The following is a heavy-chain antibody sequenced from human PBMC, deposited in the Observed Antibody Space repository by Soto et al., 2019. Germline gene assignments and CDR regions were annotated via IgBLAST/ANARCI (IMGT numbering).Heavy chain of an antibody. V-gene: IGHV3-30*18. CDR2: ISYDGSNK. CDR1: GFTFSSYG. CDR3: ANSEGLYTSFDY. J-gene: IGHJ4*02. D-gene: IGHD2-2*02. Sequence: GGSLRLSCAASGFTFSSYGMHWVRQAPGKGLEWVAVISYDGSNKYYADSVKGRFTIPRDNSKNTLYLQMNSLRAEDTAVYYCANSEGLYTSFDYWGQGTLVTVSS.